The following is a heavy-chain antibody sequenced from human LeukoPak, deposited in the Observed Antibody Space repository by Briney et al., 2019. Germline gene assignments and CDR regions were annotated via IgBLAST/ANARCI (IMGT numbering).Heavy chain of an antibody. CDR1: GFTFSSYA. CDR2: ISYDGSNK. V-gene: IGHV3-30-3*01. D-gene: IGHD1-26*01. J-gene: IGHJ4*02. Sequence: PGGSLRLSCAASGFTFSSYAMHWVRQAPGKGLEWVAVISYDGSNKYYADSVKGRFTISRDNSKNTLYLQMNSLRAEDTAVYYCARGVGVVGAPPDYWGQGTLVTVSS. CDR3: ARGVGVVGAPPDY.